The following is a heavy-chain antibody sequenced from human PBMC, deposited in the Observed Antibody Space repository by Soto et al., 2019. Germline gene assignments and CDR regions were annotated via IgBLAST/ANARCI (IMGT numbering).Heavy chain of an antibody. Sequence: QVQLQESGPGLVKPSGTLSLTCAVSGGSISSSNWWGWVRQPPGKGLEWIGEIYHSGSTNYSPSLKSRVPLSVAKSKNQFSLKLTSVTAADTAVYYCARAPNAGYSSSWVFDYWGQGTLVTVSS. CDR3: ARAPNAGYSSSWVFDY. V-gene: IGHV4-4*02. CDR2: IYHSGST. J-gene: IGHJ4*02. D-gene: IGHD6-13*01. CDR1: GGSISSSNW.